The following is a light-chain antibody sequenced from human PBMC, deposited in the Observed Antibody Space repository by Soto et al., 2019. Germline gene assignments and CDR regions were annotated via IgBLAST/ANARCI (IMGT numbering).Light chain of an antibody. V-gene: IGLV2-11*01. Sequence: QSVLTQPRSVSGSPGQSVTISCTGTSSNVGGYNYVSWYQQYPGKAPKVIIYDVNKRPLGVPGRFYGSKSGNTASLTISGLQAEDEADYYCCSYAGSHTYVFGGGTKLTVL. CDR1: SSNVGGYNY. J-gene: IGLJ1*01. CDR2: DVN. CDR3: CSYAGSHTYV.